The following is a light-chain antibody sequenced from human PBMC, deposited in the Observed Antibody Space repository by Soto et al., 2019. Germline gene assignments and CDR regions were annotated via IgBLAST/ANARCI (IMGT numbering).Light chain of an antibody. CDR1: SSDVRGYNY. V-gene: IGLV2-8*01. CDR3: SSYAGSNNWV. Sequence: QSALTQPPSASGSPGQSLAISCTGTSSDVRGYNYVSWYQQHPGKAPKLMIYEVNKRPSGVPDRFSGSKSGNTASLTVSGLHAEHEADYYCSSYAGSNNWVFGGGTKLTVL. CDR2: EVN. J-gene: IGLJ3*02.